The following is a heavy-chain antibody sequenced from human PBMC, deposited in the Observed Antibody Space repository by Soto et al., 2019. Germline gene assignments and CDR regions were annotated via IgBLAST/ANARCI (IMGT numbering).Heavy chain of an antibody. CDR2: ISGYNGNT. Sequence: XSVKVSCKASGYTFSNYGSIWVRQGPGQGLEWMGWISGYNGNTHYEEKVQYRIKMTTDASTSTTYLELRSLRSDDTAVYFCARDPGLGFGYSYAFAMDVWGQGTTVTAP. J-gene: IGHJ6*02. CDR3: ARDPGLGFGYSYAFAMDV. V-gene: IGHV1-18*01. CDR1: GYTFSNYG. D-gene: IGHD5-18*01.